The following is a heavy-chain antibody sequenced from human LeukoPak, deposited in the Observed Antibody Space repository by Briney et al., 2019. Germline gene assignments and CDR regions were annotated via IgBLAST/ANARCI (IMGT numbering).Heavy chain of an antibody. J-gene: IGHJ3*02. D-gene: IGHD5-18*01. Sequence: ASVKVSCKASGYTFTSNDINWVRQAPGQGLEWMGWMNPNSGNTGYAQKFQGRVTITRDTSISTAYLKLSSLRSEDTAAYYCARDYTTLVRGAFDIWGRGTLVTVSS. CDR3: ARDYTTLVRGAFDI. CDR2: MNPNSGNT. CDR1: GYTFTSND. V-gene: IGHV1-8*03.